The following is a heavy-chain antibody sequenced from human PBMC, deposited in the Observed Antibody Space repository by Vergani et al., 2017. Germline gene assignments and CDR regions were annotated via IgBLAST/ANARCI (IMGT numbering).Heavy chain of an antibody. Sequence: QVQLVQSGAEVKKPGSSVKVSCKAPGGTFSSYAISWVRQAPGQGLEWMGGIIPIFGTANYAQKFQGRVTITADESTSTAYMELSSLRSEDTAVYYCARVLVAGVRVGYFDYWGQGTLVTVSS. CDR2: IIPIFGTA. CDR3: ARVLVAGVRVGYFDY. J-gene: IGHJ4*02. V-gene: IGHV1-69*01. CDR1: GGTFSSYA. D-gene: IGHD2-2*01.